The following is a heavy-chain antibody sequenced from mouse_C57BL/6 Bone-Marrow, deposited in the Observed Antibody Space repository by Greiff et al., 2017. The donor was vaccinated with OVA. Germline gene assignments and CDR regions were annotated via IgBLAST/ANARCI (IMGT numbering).Heavy chain of an antibody. J-gene: IGHJ1*03. CDR2: IYPRSGNT. CDR3: AREGFHWYFDV. V-gene: IGHV1-81*01. CDR1: GYTFTSYG. Sequence: QVQLQQSGAELARPGASVKLSCKASGYTFTSYGISWVKQRTGQGLEWIGEIYPRSGNTYYNEKFKGKATLNADKSSSTAYIGLRSLTSEDSAVYFCAREGFHWYFDVWGTGTTVTVSS.